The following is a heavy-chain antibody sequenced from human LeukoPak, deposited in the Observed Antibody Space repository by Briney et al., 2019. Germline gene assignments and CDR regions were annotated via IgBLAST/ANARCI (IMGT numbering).Heavy chain of an antibody. CDR3: ARDTAMAPYYYGMDV. Sequence: SVIYRGGSTYYADSVKGRFTISRDNSKNTLYLQMNSLRAEDTAVYYCARDTAMAPYYYGMDVWGQGTTVTVSS. V-gene: IGHV3-53*01. J-gene: IGHJ6*02. CDR2: IYRGGST. D-gene: IGHD5-18*01.